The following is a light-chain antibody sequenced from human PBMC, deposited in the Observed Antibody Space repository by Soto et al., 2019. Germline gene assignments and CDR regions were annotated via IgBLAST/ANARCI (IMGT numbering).Light chain of an antibody. J-gene: IGLJ1*01. CDR3: SSKRTTASLV. CDR2: EVS. CDR1: SSDVGAYNY. Sequence: QSVLTQPASVSGSPGQTITISCTGTSSDVGAYNYVSWYQQHPGKAPKLMIYEVSTRPSGVSGRFSGSKSGNTASLTISGLQAADEADYYCSSKRTTASLVFGTGTKVTVL. V-gene: IGLV2-14*01.